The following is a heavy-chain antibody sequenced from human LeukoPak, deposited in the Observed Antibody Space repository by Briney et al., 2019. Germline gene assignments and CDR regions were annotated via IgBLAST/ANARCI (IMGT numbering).Heavy chain of an antibody. CDR2: ISYDGSNK. D-gene: IGHD2-15*01. CDR3: AREDGYCSGGNCYSYFDS. Sequence: GGSLRLSCAASGFTFSSYAMHWVRQAPGKGLEWVAVISYDGSNKYYADSVKGRFTITRDNARNSLFLQMNSLRAEDTAVYYCAREDGYCSGGNCYSYFDSWGQGTLVTVSS. J-gene: IGHJ4*02. CDR1: GFTFSSYA. V-gene: IGHV3-30-3*01.